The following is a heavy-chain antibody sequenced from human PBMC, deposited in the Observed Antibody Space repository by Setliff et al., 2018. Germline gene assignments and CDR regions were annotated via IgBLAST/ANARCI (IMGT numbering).Heavy chain of an antibody. CDR2: ISAYNGNT. CDR1: GGTFSSYA. Sequence: ASVKVSCKASGGTFSSYAISWVRQAPGQGLEWMGRISAYNGNTNYAQKLQGRVTMTTDTSTSTAYMELRSLRSDDTAVYYCARGSSSGYYFDYWGQGTLVTVSS. J-gene: IGHJ4*02. D-gene: IGHD6-6*01. V-gene: IGHV1-18*01. CDR3: ARGSSSGYYFDY.